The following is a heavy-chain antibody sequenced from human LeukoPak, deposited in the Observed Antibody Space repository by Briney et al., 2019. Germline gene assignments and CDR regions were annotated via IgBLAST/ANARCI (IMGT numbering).Heavy chain of an antibody. D-gene: IGHD5-18*01. V-gene: IGHV1-24*01. Sequence: GASVKVSCTVSGSSLTELSLYWVRQAPGNGLEWMGGFDVIDAKTFYAQKFQGRVTMTEDSSTDTAYMELSSLRSDDTAFYYCAAGRPYSLLDYWGQGTLLTVSS. J-gene: IGHJ4*02. CDR1: GSSLTELS. CDR3: AAGRPYSLLDY. CDR2: FDVIDAKT.